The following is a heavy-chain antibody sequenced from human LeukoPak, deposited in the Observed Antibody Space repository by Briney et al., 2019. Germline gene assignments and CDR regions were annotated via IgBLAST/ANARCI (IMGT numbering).Heavy chain of an antibody. CDR3: ARRHSSGWLDY. CDR2: IWYDGSNK. CDR1: GFTFSSYG. Sequence: PGRSLRLSCAASGFTFSSYGMHWVRQAPGKGLEWVAVIWYDGSNKYYADSVKGRFTISRDNSKNTLYLQMNSLRAEDTAVYYCARRHSSGWLDYWGQGTLVTVSS. J-gene: IGHJ4*02. D-gene: IGHD6-19*01. V-gene: IGHV3-33*01.